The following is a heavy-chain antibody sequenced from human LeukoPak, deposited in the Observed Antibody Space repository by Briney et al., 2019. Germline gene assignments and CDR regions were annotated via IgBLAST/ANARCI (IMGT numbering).Heavy chain of an antibody. Sequence: GGSLRLSCSASGFSFTSYAMHWVRQAPGKGLEYVSAISRAGASTYYADSVKGRFTISRDSSKDTLYLRMSSLRAEDTAVYYCTTDCVGATDFDYWGQGTLVTVSS. D-gene: IGHD1-26*01. J-gene: IGHJ4*02. CDR3: TTDCVGATDFDY. CDR1: GFSFTSYA. CDR2: ISRAGAST. V-gene: IGHV3-64D*06.